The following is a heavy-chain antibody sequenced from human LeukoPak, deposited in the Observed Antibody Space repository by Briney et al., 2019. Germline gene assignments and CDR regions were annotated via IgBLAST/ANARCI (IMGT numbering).Heavy chain of an antibody. CDR1: GFTFDDFA. J-gene: IGHJ5*02. D-gene: IGHD6-19*01. CDR3: AKDISNEWLGPGS. Sequence: GGSLRLSCVASGFTFDDFAMHWVRQVPGKGLEWVSSITWNSGSMGYADSVKGRFTISRDNAKTSLYLQMNSLRIEDTALYFCAKDISNEWLGPGSWGQGILVTVSS. CDR2: ITWNSGSM. V-gene: IGHV3-9*01.